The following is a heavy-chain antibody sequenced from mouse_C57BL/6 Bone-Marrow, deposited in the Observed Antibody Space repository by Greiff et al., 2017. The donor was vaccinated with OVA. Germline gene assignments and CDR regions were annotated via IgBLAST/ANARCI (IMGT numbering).Heavy chain of an antibody. Sequence: VQGVESGPGLVQPSQSLSITCTVSGFSLTSYGVHWVRPSPGKGLEWLGVIWRGGSTDYNAAFMSRLSFTKDNSKSQVFYKMNSLQADDTAIYYCAEDYAMDYWGQGTSGTVSS. J-gene: IGHJ4*01. CDR1: GFSLTSYG. V-gene: IGHV2-5*01. CDR2: IWRGGST. CDR3: AEDYAMDY.